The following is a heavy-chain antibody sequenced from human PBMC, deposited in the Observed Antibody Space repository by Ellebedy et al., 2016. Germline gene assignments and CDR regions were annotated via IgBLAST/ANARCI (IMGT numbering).Heavy chain of an antibody. CDR1: GGSISSYY. V-gene: IGHV4-4*07. D-gene: IGHD3-10*01. CDR3: ARVYYYGSGVDY. CDR2: IYTSGST. Sequence: SETLSLXXTVSGGSISSYYWSWIRQPAGKGLEWIGRIYTSGSTNYNPSLKSRVTMSVDTSKNQFSLKLSSVTAADTAVYYCARVYYYGSGVDYWGQGTLVTVSS. J-gene: IGHJ4*02.